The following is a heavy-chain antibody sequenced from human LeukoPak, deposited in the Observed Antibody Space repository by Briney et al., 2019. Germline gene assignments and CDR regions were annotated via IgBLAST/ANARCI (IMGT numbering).Heavy chain of an antibody. D-gene: IGHD3-10*01. V-gene: IGHV4-59*08. Sequence: PSETLTLTCTVSGGSTSSYYWSWIRQSPGKGLEWVGYISYSGTTNYNPSLKSRVTISLGTSKNRFSLNLTSVTAADTAVYYCARHGSGTSLALYPWGQGTLVTVSS. CDR1: GGSTSSYY. CDR2: ISYSGTT. J-gene: IGHJ5*02. CDR3: ARHGSGTSLALYP.